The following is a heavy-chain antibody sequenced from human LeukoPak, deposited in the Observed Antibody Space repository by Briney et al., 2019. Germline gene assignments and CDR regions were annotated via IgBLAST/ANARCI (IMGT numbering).Heavy chain of an antibody. D-gene: IGHD2-15*01. CDR1: GGSISSGGYS. V-gene: IGHV4-30-2*01. CDR3: ARAPPYCSGGSCFSYYFDY. CDR2: IYHSGST. J-gene: IGHJ4*02. Sequence: PSETLSLTCAVSGGSISSGGYSWSWIRQPPGKGLEWIGYIYHSGSTYYNPSLKSRVTISVDWSKNQFSLKLSSVTAADTAVYYCARAPPYCSGGSCFSYYFDYWGQGTLVTVSS.